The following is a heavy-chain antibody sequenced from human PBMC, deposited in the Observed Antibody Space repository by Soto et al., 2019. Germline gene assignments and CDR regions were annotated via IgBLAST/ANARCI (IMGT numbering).Heavy chain of an antibody. CDR1: GFTFSSYS. V-gene: IGHV3-21*01. CDR3: ARDRRIQLWLDGVVDY. CDR2: ISSSSSYI. J-gene: IGHJ4*02. Sequence: GGSLRLSCAASGFTFSSYSMNWVRQAPGKGLEWVSSISSSSSYIYYADSVKGRFTISRDNAKNSLYLQMNSLRAEDTAVYYCARDRRIQLWLDGVVDYWGQGTLVTVSS. D-gene: IGHD5-18*01.